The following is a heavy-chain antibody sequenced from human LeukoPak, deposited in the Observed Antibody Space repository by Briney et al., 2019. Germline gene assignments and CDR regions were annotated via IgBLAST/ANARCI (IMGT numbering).Heavy chain of an antibody. CDR2: ITGDGSST. V-gene: IGHV3-74*01. Sequence: PGGSLRLSCTASGFTFSNYFMPWVRQVPGEGPVWVSRITGDGSSTSYADSVKGRFTISRDNAKNTLYLQMNSLRAEDTALYYCVRLYAYWGQGTLVTVSS. D-gene: IGHD2/OR15-2a*01. CDR3: VRLYAY. CDR1: GFTFSNYF. J-gene: IGHJ4*02.